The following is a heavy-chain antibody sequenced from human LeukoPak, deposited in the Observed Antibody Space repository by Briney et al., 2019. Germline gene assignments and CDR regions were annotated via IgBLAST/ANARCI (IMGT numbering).Heavy chain of an antibody. CDR3: ARGRAYCSSTRCYKYYFDY. J-gene: IGHJ4*02. Sequence: SETLSLTCAVYGGSFSGYYWSWIRQPPGKGLKWIGEINHSGSTNYNPSLKSRVTISVDTSKNQFSLKLSSVTAADTAVYYCARGRAYCSSTRCYKYYFDYWGQGTLVTVSS. V-gene: IGHV4-34*01. CDR1: GGSFSGYY. CDR2: INHSGST. D-gene: IGHD2-2*02.